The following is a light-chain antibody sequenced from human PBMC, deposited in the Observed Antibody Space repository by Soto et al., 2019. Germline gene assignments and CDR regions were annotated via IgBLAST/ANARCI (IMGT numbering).Light chain of an antibody. CDR1: SSDVGGYNY. J-gene: IGLJ1*01. Sequence: QAVVTQPASVSGSPGQSITISCSGTSSDVGGYNYVSWYQHHPGKTPTLMIYGVSNRPSGVSYRFSGSKSGNTASLTISGLQAEDEADYFCSSYRHPDSHVFGAGTKLTVL. CDR2: GVS. V-gene: IGLV2-14*01. CDR3: SSYRHPDSHV.